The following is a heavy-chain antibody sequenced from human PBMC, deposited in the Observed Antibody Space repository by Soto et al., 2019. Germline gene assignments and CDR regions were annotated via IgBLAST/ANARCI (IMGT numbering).Heavy chain of an antibody. Sequence: QVQLQESGPGLVKPSQTLSLTCTVSGGSISSGDYYWSWIRQPPGKGLEWIGYIYYSGSTYYNPSLKSRVTISVDTSKNQFSLKLSSVTAADTAVYYCVKSRRRLRYFDLRSDAFDIWGQGTMVTVSS. CDR2: IYYSGST. D-gene: IGHD3-9*01. J-gene: IGHJ3*02. CDR3: VKSRRRLRYFDLRSDAFDI. V-gene: IGHV4-30-4*01. CDR1: GGSISSGDYY.